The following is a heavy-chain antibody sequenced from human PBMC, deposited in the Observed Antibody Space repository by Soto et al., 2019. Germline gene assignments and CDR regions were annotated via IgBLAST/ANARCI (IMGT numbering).Heavy chain of an antibody. CDR3: ARSSGCIDY. D-gene: IGHD3-22*01. CDR2: INPSGGST. V-gene: IGHV1-46*03. J-gene: IGHJ4*02. Sequence: HVQLVKSGAEVKKPGASVKVSCKASGYTFTSYYMHWVRQAPGQGLEWIVIINPSGGSTTHAQKLNGRVTMPRDTSGRPVYVELSSLRAEDTAVYYCARSSGCIDYWGQGTLVTVSS. CDR1: GYTFTSYY.